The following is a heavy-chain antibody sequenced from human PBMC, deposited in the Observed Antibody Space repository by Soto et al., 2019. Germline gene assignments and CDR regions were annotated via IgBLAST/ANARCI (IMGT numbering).Heavy chain of an antibody. D-gene: IGHD3-22*01. CDR2: INAGNGNT. J-gene: IGHJ3*02. CDR1: GYTFTSYA. CDR3: ARDYYDSSGRALYAFDI. Sequence: ASVKVSCKASGYTFTSYAMHWVRQAPGQRLEWMGWINAGNGNTKYSQKFQGRVTITRDTSASTAYMELSSLRSEDTAVYYCARDYYDSSGRALYAFDIWGEGTMVTVS. V-gene: IGHV1-3*01.